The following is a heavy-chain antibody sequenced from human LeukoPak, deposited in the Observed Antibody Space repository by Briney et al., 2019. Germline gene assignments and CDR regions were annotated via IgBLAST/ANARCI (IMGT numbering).Heavy chain of an antibody. CDR3: ARDRYDNSGYHDY. V-gene: IGHV3-48*03. Sequence: GGSLRLSCAASGFSFSSYEMNWVRQAPGKGLEWVSYISSRGSTIYYADSVKGRFTISRDNAKNSLYLQMNSLRAEDTAVYYCARDRYDNSGYHDYWGQGTLVTVSP. CDR1: GFSFSSYE. D-gene: IGHD3-22*01. CDR2: ISSRGSTI. J-gene: IGHJ4*02.